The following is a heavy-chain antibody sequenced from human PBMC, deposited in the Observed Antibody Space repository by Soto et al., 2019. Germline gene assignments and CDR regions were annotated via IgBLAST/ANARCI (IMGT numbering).Heavy chain of an antibody. J-gene: IGHJ4*02. CDR3: ATSKGAVVISPYCFDY. V-gene: IGHV3-74*01. CDR2: VNSDGSIT. D-gene: IGHD2-21*01. CDR1: GFTFDSYW. Sequence: EVRLEESGGGLVQPGGSLRLSCAASGFTFDSYWMYWVRQAPGKGLVWVSRVNSDGSITTYADSVKGRFTISRDNAKNTLSLQMNSLRVEDTAVYYCATSKGAVVISPYCFDYWGQGALVTVSS.